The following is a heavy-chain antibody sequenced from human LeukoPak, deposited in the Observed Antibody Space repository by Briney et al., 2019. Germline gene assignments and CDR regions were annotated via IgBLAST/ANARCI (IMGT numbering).Heavy chain of an antibody. J-gene: IGHJ4*02. CDR2: ISSDGTYT. CDR3: FREGGD. D-gene: IGHD3-10*01. Sequence: PGGSLRLSCAASGFTFSSHLMHWVRQAPGKGLVWVSRISSDGTYTNYADSVRGRFTISRDNAKNTLYLQMNSLRAEDTAIYYCFREGGDWGQGTLVTVSS. CDR1: GFTFSSHL. V-gene: IGHV3-74*01.